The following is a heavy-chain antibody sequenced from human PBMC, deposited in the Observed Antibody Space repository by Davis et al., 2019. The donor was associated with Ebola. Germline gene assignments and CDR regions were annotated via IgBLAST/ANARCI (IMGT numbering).Heavy chain of an antibody. V-gene: IGHV4-59*01. Sequence: MPSETLSLTCTVSGGSISSYYWSWIRQSPGKGLEWIGYFYYSGSTNYNPSLKSRVAISVDTSKNQFSLNLSSVTAADTAVYYCASLAAAGIWFDPWGQGTLVTVSS. J-gene: IGHJ5*02. CDR3: ASLAAAGIWFDP. CDR2: FYYSGST. D-gene: IGHD6-13*01. CDR1: GGSISSYY.